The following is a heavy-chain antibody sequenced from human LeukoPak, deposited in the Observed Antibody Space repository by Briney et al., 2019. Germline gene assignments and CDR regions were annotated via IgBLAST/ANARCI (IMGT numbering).Heavy chain of an antibody. V-gene: IGHV3-23*01. CDR3: ARRQSKEFDY. J-gene: IGHJ4*02. CDR2: VPGSGSST. CDR1: GFTFNNYG. Sequence: GGSLRLSCAASGFTFNNYGMTWVRQAPGKGLEWVSDVPGSGSSTYYADSVKGRFTISRDNSKNMLYLQMNSPRAEETAVYYCARRQSKEFDYWGQGTLVTVSS. D-gene: IGHD5/OR15-5a*01.